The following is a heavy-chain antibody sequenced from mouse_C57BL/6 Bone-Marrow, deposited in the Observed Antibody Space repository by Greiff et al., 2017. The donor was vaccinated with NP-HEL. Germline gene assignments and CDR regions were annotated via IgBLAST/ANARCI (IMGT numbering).Heavy chain of an antibody. CDR3: TRSDDGYYRYWFAY. D-gene: IGHD2-3*01. Sequence: VQLQQSGAELVRPGASVTLSCKASGYTFTDYEMHWVKQTPVHGLEWIGAIDPETGGTAYNQKFKGKAILTADKSSSTAYMELRSLTSEDSAVYYFTRSDDGYYRYWFAYWGQGTLVTVSA. CDR1: GYTFTDYE. J-gene: IGHJ3*01. V-gene: IGHV1-15*01. CDR2: IDPETGGT.